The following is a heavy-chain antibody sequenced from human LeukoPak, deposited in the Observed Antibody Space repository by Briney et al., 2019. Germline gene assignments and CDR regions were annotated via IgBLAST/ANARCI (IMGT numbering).Heavy chain of an antibody. J-gene: IGHJ4*02. CDR2: ITSSSSAI. D-gene: IGHD3-22*01. Sequence: GGSLRLSCAASGFTFSSCSMNWVRQAPGKGLEWLSYITSSSSAIYYADSVKGRFTISRDNAKNSLYLQMNNLRAEDTAVYYCAREGSCYDSSVRCFDYWGQGTLVTVSS. CDR1: GFTFSSCS. CDR3: AREGSCYDSSVRCFDY. V-gene: IGHV3-48*01.